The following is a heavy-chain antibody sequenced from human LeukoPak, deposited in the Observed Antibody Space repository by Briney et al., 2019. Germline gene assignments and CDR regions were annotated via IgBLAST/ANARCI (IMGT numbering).Heavy chain of an antibody. CDR1: GGTFSSYA. D-gene: IGHD3-22*01. Sequence: ASVKVSCKASGGTFSSYAISWVRQAPGQVLEWMGRTIPILGIANYTQKFQGRVTITADKSTSTAYMELSSLRSEDTAVYYCARESRYYDSSRYGAFDIWGQGTMVTVSS. CDR3: ARESRYYDSSRYGAFDI. V-gene: IGHV1-69*04. J-gene: IGHJ3*02. CDR2: TIPILGIA.